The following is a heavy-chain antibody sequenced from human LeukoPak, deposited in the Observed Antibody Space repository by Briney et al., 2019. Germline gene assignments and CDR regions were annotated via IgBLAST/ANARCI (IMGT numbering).Heavy chain of an antibody. CDR2: INHSGST. CDR3: ARGGGIRYDYVWGSYHYYFDY. J-gene: IGHJ4*02. V-gene: IGHV4-34*01. Sequence: PSETLSLTCAVYGGSFSGYYWSWIRQPPGKGLEWIGEINHSGSTNYNPSLKSRVTISVDTSKNQFSLKLSSVTAADTAVYYCARGGGIRYDYVWGSYHYYFDYWGQGTLVTVSS. CDR1: GGSFSGYY. D-gene: IGHD3-16*02.